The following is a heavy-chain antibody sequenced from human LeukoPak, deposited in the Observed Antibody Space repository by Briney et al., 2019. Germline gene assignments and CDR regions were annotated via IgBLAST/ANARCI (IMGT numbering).Heavy chain of an antibody. CDR3: AKDNSNYGEAFDY. V-gene: IGHV3-30-3*01. Sequence: GGSLRLSCAASGFTFSSYAMHWVRQAPGKGLEWVAVISYDGSNKYYADSVKGRFTISRDNSKNTLYLQMNSLRAEDTAVYYCAKDNSNYGEAFDYWGQGTLVTVSS. D-gene: IGHD4-11*01. CDR2: ISYDGSNK. J-gene: IGHJ4*02. CDR1: GFTFSSYA.